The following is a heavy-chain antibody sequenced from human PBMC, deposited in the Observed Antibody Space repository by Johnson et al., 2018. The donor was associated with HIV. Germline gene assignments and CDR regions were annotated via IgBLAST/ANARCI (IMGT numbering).Heavy chain of an antibody. CDR2: LYSGGNT. J-gene: IGHJ3*01. D-gene: IGHD6-13*01. CDR3: ARDGESQQLPLGDAFDV. CDR1: GFSVSNNY. V-gene: IGHV3-66*01. Sequence: VQLVESGGGLVQSGGSLRLSCGASGFSVSNNYMNWVRQAPGKVLEWVSVLYSGGNTYYADSVRGRFTISRDNSKNTLYLQMSSLKVEDTAMYYCARDGESQQLPLGDAFDVWGQGTMVIVSS.